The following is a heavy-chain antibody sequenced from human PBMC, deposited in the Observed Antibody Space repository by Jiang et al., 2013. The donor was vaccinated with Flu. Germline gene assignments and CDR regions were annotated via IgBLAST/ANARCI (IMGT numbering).Heavy chain of an antibody. D-gene: IGHD5-12*01. Sequence: SGAEVKKPGSSVKVSCKASGDTFSNAISWVRQAPGQGLEWMGGIIPIFDTTDYAQKFQGRVTITADKSTTTAYMELSSLRSEDTAVYYCARGHYTGYDYGLGFDYWGQGTLVTVSS. CDR3: ARGHYTGYDYGLGFDY. V-gene: IGHV1-69*06. CDR2: IIPIFDTT. J-gene: IGHJ4*02. CDR1: GDTFSNA.